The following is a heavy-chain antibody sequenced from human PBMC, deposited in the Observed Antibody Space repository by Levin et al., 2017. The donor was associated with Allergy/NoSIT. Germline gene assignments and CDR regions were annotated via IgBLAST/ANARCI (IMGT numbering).Heavy chain of an antibody. D-gene: IGHD5-18*01. V-gene: IGHV3-11*05. CDR1: GFTFSDYY. CDR3: ARVGTEDGYSDDYEDD. CDR2: ISSSSSYT. J-gene: IGHJ4*02. Sequence: GESLKISCAASGFTFSDYYMSWIRQAPGKGLEWVSYISSSSSYTNYADSVKGRFTISRDNAKNSLYLQMNSLRAEDTAVYYCARVGTEDGYSDDYEDDWGQGTLVTVSS.